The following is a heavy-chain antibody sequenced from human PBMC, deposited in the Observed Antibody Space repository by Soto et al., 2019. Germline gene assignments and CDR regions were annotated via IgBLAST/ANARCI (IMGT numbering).Heavy chain of an antibody. J-gene: IGHJ1*01. V-gene: IGHV4-31*03. CDR1: GGSISSGGYY. D-gene: IGHD2-8*01. CDR3: ALLEWWGSRGFQH. Sequence: SETRSLTCTVSGGSISSGGYYWSWIRQHPGKGLEWIGYIYYSGSTYYNPSLKSRVTISVDTSKNQFSLKLSSVTAADTAVYYWALLEWWGSRGFQHWGQGTLVTVPS. CDR2: IYYSGST.